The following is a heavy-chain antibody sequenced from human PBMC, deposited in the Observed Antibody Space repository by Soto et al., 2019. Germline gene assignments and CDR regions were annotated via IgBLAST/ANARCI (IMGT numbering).Heavy chain of an antibody. V-gene: IGHV4-61*01. CDR2: IYYSGST. J-gene: IGHJ4*02. CDR1: GGSVSSGSYY. Sequence: SETLSLTCTVSGGSVSSGSYYWSWIRQPPGKGLEWIGYIYYSGSTNYNPSLKSRVTISVDTSKNQFSLKLSSVTAADTAVYYCARANYYDSSGYLHWGQGTLVTVSS. CDR3: ARANYYDSSGYLH. D-gene: IGHD3-22*01.